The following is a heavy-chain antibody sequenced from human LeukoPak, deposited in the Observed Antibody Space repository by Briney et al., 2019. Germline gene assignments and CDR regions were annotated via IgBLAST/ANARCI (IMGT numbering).Heavy chain of an antibody. D-gene: IGHD2-2*01. CDR3: ARRYCSSTSCLIDY. Sequence: GGSLRLSCAASGXTFSSYEMNWVRQAPGKGREWVSYISSSGTTIYYADSVKGRFTISRDNAKNSLYLQMNSLRAEDTAVYYCARRYCSSTSCLIDYWGQGTLVTVSS. CDR1: GXTFSSYE. V-gene: IGHV3-48*03. CDR2: ISSSGTTI. J-gene: IGHJ4*02.